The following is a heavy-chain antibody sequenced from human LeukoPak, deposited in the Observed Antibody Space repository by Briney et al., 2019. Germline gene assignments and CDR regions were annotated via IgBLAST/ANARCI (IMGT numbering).Heavy chain of an antibody. V-gene: IGHV4-31*03. Sequence: PSQTLSLTCTVSGGSISSGGYYWSWIRQHPGKGLELIGYIYYSGSTYYNPSLKSRVTISVDTSKNQFSLKLSSVTAADTAVYYCARDSPYYYGMDVWGQGTTVTVSS. CDR1: GGSISSGGYY. CDR2: IYYSGST. J-gene: IGHJ6*02. CDR3: ARDSPYYYGMDV.